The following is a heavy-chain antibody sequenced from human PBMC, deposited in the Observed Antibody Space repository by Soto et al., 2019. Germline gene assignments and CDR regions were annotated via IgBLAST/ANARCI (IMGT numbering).Heavy chain of an antibody. CDR1: GFTFTSYG. V-gene: IGHV5-10-1*01. Sequence: KTGGSLRLSCTASGFTFTSYGMGWVRQAPGKGLQWVSTIRGDGGQTYYSPSFRGHVTISVTKSITTVFLQWSNLRASDTAMYYCARQIYDSDTGPNFQYYFDSWGQGTPVTVSS. CDR2: IRGDGGQT. D-gene: IGHD3-22*01. CDR3: ARQIYDSDTGPNFQYYFDS. J-gene: IGHJ4*02.